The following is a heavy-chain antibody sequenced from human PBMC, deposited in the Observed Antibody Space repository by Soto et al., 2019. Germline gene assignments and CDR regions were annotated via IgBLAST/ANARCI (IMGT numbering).Heavy chain of an antibody. CDR2: INHSGST. D-gene: IGHD2-21*02. CDR1: GGSFSGYY. J-gene: IGHJ5*02. V-gene: IGHV4-34*01. CDR3: ARGLHIVVVTAIPGGHWFDP. Sequence: QVQLQQWGAGLLKPSETLSLTCAVYGGSFSGYYWSWIRQPPGKGLEWIGEINHSGSTNYNPSLKSRVTISVDTSKNQFSLKLSSVTAADTAGYYCARGLHIVVVTAIPGGHWFDPWGQGTLVTVSS.